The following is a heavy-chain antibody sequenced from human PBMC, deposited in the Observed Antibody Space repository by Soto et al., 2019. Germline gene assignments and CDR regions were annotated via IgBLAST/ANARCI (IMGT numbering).Heavy chain of an antibody. V-gene: IGHV3-21*01. J-gene: IGHJ4*02. CDR3: ARGPHYDFWSGYPPYFDY. CDR1: GFTFSSYS. CDR2: ISSSSYI. Sequence: PGGSLRLSCAASGFTFSSYSMNWVRQAPGKGLEWVSSISSSSYIYYADSVKGRFTISRDNAKNSLYLQMNSLRAEDTAVYYCARGPHYDFWSGYPPYFDYWGQGTLVTVSS. D-gene: IGHD3-3*01.